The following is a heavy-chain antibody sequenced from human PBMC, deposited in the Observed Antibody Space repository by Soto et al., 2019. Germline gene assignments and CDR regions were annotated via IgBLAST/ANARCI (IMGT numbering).Heavy chain of an antibody. Sequence: ASVKVSCKASGSTFSSYAISWVRQAPGQGLEWMGGIIPIFGTANYAQKFQGRVTITADESTSTAYMELSSLRSEDTAVYYCAMDPAQYNWFDPWGQGTLVTVS. D-gene: IGHD2-2*03. CDR2: IIPIFGTA. J-gene: IGHJ5*02. CDR1: GSTFSSYA. CDR3: AMDPAQYNWFDP. V-gene: IGHV1-69*13.